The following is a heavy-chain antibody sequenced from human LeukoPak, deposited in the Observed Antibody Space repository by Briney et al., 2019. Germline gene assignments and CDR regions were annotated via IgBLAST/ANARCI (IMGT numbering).Heavy chain of an antibody. CDR1: GGSFRGYY. Sequence: SETLSLTFAVYGGSFRGYYCSWIRQPPRKGLEVIGEINHSGSSNYNPSVHRRVTLSVSRSEHQFSLNLSSVTAADTAVYYCARGRVAAAKSPGYFQHWGQGTLVSVSS. D-gene: IGHD6-13*01. CDR2: INHSGSS. V-gene: IGHV4-34*01. J-gene: IGHJ1*01. CDR3: ARGRVAAAKSPGYFQH.